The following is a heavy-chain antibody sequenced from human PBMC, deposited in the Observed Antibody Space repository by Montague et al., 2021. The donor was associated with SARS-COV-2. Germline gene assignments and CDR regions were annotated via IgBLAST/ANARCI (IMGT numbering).Heavy chain of an antibody. CDR1: GDSVSSRKW. CDR3: PRGLTVAGTDY. CDR2: VSRTGIT. Sequence: SETLSLTCALSGDSVSSRKWWAWVRQSPMKGLEWIGEVSRTGITTFNPSLKSRVTISLDVSKNLFSLNLTSVTAADTAIYYCPRGLTVAGTDYWGQGSLVTGSS. D-gene: IGHD6-19*01. J-gene: IGHJ4*02. V-gene: IGHV4-4*02.